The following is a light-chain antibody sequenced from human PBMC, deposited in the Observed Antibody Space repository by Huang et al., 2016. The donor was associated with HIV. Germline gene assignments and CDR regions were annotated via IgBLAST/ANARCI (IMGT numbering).Light chain of an antibody. CDR2: AAS. CDR3: QQHNSWPRT. V-gene: IGKV3-15*01. J-gene: IGKJ1*01. CDR1: QSVGSN. Sequence: EIVMMQSPATLSVSPGERATLSCRASQSVGSNLAWYQQRRGQAPSLLIYAASTRATGIPARFSGSGSGTEFTLTVSSLQSEDFAVYYCQQHNSWPRTFGQGTRV.